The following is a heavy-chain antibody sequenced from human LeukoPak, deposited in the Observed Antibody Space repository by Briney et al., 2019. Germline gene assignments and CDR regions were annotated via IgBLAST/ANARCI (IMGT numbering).Heavy chain of an antibody. D-gene: IGHD4-17*01. J-gene: IGHJ6*02. CDR1: GFTFSRYW. Sequence: PGGSLRLSCAASGFTFSRYWMHWVRQAPGKGLVWVSAISGSGGSTYYADSVKGRFTISRDNSKNTLYLQMNSLRAEDTAVYYCAKGTTVTIGGWYYYYGMDVWGQGTTVTVSS. V-gene: IGHV3-23*01. CDR3: AKGTTVTIGGWYYYYGMDV. CDR2: ISGSGGST.